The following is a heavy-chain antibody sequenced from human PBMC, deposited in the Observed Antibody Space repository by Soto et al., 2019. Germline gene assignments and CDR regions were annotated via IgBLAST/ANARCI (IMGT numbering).Heavy chain of an antibody. CDR3: ARDLRPAAIAGEAFDI. V-gene: IGHV1-69*01. CDR1: GGTFSSYG. J-gene: IGHJ3*02. CDR2: CIPVFGSP. D-gene: IGHD2-2*02. Sequence: QVRLVQSGAEVKKPGSSVKVSCKASGGTFSSYGISWVRQAPGQGLEWMGECIPVFGSPNYAQKFRGRVTITADGSSSTAYMELNSLRSEDTAVYFCARDLRPAAIAGEAFDIWGQGTMVTVSS.